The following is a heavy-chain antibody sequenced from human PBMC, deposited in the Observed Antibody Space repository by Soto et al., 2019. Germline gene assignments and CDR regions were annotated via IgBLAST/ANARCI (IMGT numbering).Heavy chain of an antibody. D-gene: IGHD4-17*01. Sequence: SETLSLTCAFYGGSFSGYYWSWIRQPSWKGLEWIGEINHSGSTNYNPSLKSRVTISVDTSKNQFSLKLSSVTAADTAVYYCARGAVTTGYYYYYMDVWGKGTTITVSS. CDR3: ARGAVTTGYYYYYMDV. V-gene: IGHV4-34*01. J-gene: IGHJ6*03. CDR2: INHSGST. CDR1: GGSFSGYY.